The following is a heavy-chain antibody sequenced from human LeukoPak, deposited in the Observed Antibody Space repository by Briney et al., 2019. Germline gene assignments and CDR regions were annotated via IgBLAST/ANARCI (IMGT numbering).Heavy chain of an antibody. CDR2: ITSTGTTT. V-gene: IGHV1-46*02. J-gene: IGHJ4*02. D-gene: IGHD2-2*01. CDR3: ATKYVSTHYFHW. Sequence: ASVKVSCKASGCILNTYHMHWVRQAPGQGLEWMGIITSTGTTTICAQKFQGRVTMTRDTSTSTVYMDLSRLRSADTAVYYCATKYVSTHYFHWCGQGTLVTVSS. CDR1: GCILNTYH.